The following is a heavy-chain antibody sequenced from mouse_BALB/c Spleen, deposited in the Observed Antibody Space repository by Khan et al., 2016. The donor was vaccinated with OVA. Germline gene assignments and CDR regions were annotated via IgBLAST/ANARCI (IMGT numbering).Heavy chain of an antibody. CDR3: ARNGNYWYFDV. CDR2: INTYTGEP. J-gene: IGHJ1*01. CDR1: GYTFTNYG. V-gene: IGHV9-3-1*01. Sequence: QIQLVQSGPELKKPGETVKISCKASGYTFTNYGMNWVKQAPGKGLKWMGWINTYTGEPTYADDFKGRFAFSLETSTSTAYLHINNLTNAETATDFCARNGNYWYFDVWGAGTTVTVSS. D-gene: IGHD2-1*01.